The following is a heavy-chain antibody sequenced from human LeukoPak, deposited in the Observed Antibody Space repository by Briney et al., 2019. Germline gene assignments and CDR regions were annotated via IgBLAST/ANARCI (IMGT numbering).Heavy chain of an antibody. J-gene: IGHJ4*02. CDR2: IIGSGGTT. D-gene: IGHD5-12*01. Sequence: GGSLRLSCPASGFSFSSYAMTWVRQAPGKGLEWVSTIIGSGGTTYYVDSVKGRFTISGDNAKNSQYLQMNSLRAEDTAVYYCARDPWTNSDYDGFDYWGQGTLVTVSS. CDR1: GFSFSSYA. CDR3: ARDPWTNSDYDGFDY. V-gene: IGHV3-23*01.